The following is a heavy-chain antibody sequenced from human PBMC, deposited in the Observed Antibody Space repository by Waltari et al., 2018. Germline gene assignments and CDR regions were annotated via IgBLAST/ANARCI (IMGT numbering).Heavy chain of an antibody. Sequence: EVQLVESGGGLVQPGGSLRLSCAASGFTFSSYAMSWVRQAPGKGLEWVSAISGIGRSTYDADSVKGRFTISRDNSKNTLYLQMNSLRAEDTAVYYCAKIGGGIEQLVFNYFDYWGQGTLVTVSS. D-gene: IGHD6-6*01. CDR3: AKIGGGIEQLVFNYFDY. CDR1: GFTFSSYA. V-gene: IGHV3-23*04. CDR2: ISGIGRST. J-gene: IGHJ4*02.